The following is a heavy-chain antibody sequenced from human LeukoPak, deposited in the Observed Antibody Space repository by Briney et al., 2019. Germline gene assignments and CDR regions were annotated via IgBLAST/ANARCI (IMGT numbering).Heavy chain of an antibody. CDR2: ISAYNGNT. V-gene: IGHV1-18*01. D-gene: IGHD2-21*02. CDR1: GYTFTSYG. J-gene: IGHJ3*02. Sequence: ASVKVYCKASGYTFTSYGISWVRQAPGQGLEWMGWISAYNGNTNYAQKLQGRVTMTTDTSTSTAYMELRSLRSDDTAVYYCARDRIVVVTDDAFDIWGQGTMVTVSS. CDR3: ARDRIVVVTDDAFDI.